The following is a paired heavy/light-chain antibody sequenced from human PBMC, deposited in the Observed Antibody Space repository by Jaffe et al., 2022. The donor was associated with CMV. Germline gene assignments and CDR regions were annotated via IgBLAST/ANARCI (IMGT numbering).Heavy chain of an antibody. D-gene: IGHD6-19*01. J-gene: IGHJ5*02. V-gene: IGHV1-18*01. CDR1: GYTFTSYG. CDR2: ISAYNGNT. Sequence: QVQLVQSGAEVKKPGASVKVSCKASGYTFTSYGISWVRQAPGQGLEWMGWISAYNGNTNYAQKLQGRVTMTTDTSTSTAYMELRSLRSDDTAVYYCARGVGWGGWYRWGPDELNWFDPWGQGTLVTVSS. CDR3: ARGVGWGGWYRWGPDELNWFDP.
Light chain of an antibody. CDR1: SSNIGAGYD. Sequence: QSVLTQPPSVSGAPGQRVTISCTGSSSNIGAGYDVHWYQQLPGTAPKLLIYGNSNRPSGVPDRFSGSKSGTSASLAITGLQAEDEADYYCQSYDSSLSGLYVFGTGTKVTVL. CDR3: QSYDSSLSGLYV. V-gene: IGLV1-40*01. CDR2: GNS. J-gene: IGLJ1*01.